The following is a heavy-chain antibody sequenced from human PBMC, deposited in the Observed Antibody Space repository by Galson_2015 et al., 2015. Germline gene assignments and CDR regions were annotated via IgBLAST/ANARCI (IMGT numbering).Heavy chain of an antibody. V-gene: IGHV3-23*01. CDR2: INGDST. J-gene: IGHJ2*01. CDR3: VKEGRLGYFDL. CDR1: GFTFGSNA. D-gene: IGHD3-9*01. Sequence: SLRLSCAASGFTFGSNAMGWVRQAPGKGLEWVSTINGDSTFYADSVKGRFTISRDNSKNTLYLQMNTLRAEDTAVYYCVKEGRLGYFDLWGRGTLVSVSS.